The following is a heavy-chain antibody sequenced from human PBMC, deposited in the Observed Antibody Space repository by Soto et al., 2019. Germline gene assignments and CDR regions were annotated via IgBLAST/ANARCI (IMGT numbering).Heavy chain of an antibody. V-gene: IGHV1-18*04. CDR2: ISAYDGST. CDR3: ARDPAPAYSSSSFDY. CDR1: GYSFTTYG. D-gene: IGHD6-6*01. J-gene: IGHJ4*02. Sequence: ASVKVSCKASGYSFTTYGITWLRQAPGQGLEWMGWISAYDGSTNYAQKLLGRVSMTTESSTNTAYMELRSLRSDDTAVYYCARDPAPAYSSSSFDYWGQGTLVTVSS.